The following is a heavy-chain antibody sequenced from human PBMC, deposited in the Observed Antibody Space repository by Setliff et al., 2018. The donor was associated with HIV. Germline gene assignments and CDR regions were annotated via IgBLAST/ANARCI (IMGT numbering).Heavy chain of an antibody. CDR3: ARDLQNPVVVLAATVFYYGMDV. CDR2: INPNSGGT. V-gene: IGHV1-2*02. CDR1: GYTFTAYN. J-gene: IGHJ6*02. D-gene: IGHD2-15*01. Sequence: ASVKVSCKASGYTFTAYNMRWVRQAPGQGLEWMGWINPNSGGTKYAQKFQGRVAMTRDTSISTAYMELTRLTSDDTAVYFCARDLQNPVVVLAATVFYYGMDVWGQGTAVTVSS.